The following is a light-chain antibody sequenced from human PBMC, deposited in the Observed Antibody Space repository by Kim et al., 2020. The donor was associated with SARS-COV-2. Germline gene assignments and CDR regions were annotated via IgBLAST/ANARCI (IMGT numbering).Light chain of an antibody. Sequence: GQAITNDRTGTSSEIGSYKYVCGYQKQPGKAHKIVIFDVTKRPAGVSNRFSGAKSGNTASLTISGRQGEDEADYYCSAYTSARTLVFGGGTQLTVL. J-gene: IGLJ2*01. CDR1: SSEIGSYKY. CDR2: DVT. CDR3: SAYTSARTLV. V-gene: IGLV2-14*03.